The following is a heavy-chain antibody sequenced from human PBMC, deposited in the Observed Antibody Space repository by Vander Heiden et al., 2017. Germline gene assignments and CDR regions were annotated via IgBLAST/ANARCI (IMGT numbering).Heavy chain of an antibody. D-gene: IGHD3-3*01. CDR2: SSWNSGSI. Sequence: EVQLVESGGGLVQPGRSLRRSCAASGFTFDDYAMHWVRRAPGKGLEWVSGSSWNSGSIGYADSVKGRFTISRDNAKNSLYLQMNSLRAEDTALYYCAKENTIFGVVTTGGDGMDVWGQGTTVTVSS. J-gene: IGHJ6*02. CDR3: AKENTIFGVVTTGGDGMDV. CDR1: GFTFDDYA. V-gene: IGHV3-9*01.